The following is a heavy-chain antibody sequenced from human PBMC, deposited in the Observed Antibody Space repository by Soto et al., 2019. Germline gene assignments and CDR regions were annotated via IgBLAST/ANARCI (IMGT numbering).Heavy chain of an antibody. Sequence: GASVKVSCKASGYTFTSYGLNWVRQAPGQGLEWMGWITAYNDNTDYAQKVQGRAILTIDTSTTTGYMELRSLRSDDTAVYYCARGQIQSDFDYWGQGTLVTVSS. J-gene: IGHJ4*02. D-gene: IGHD3-3*01. CDR2: ITAYNDNT. V-gene: IGHV1-18*04. CDR1: GYTFTSYG. CDR3: ARGQIQSDFDY.